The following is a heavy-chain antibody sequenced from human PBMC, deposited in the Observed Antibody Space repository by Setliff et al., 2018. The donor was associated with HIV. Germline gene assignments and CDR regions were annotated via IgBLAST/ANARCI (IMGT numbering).Heavy chain of an antibody. CDR1: GYTLTELS. D-gene: IGHD3-22*01. J-gene: IGHJ3*02. V-gene: IGHV1-24*01. Sequence: ASVKVSCKVSGYTLTELSIHWVRQAPGKGLEWMGGFDPQYDKTFYAQKFQGRVTMSEDTSTDTAYMELSSRRSEDTAVYYCATRAYDSRGYLRSRVSGAAFDIWGQGTMVTVS. CDR3: ATRAYDSRGYLRSRVSGAAFDI. CDR2: FDPQYDKT.